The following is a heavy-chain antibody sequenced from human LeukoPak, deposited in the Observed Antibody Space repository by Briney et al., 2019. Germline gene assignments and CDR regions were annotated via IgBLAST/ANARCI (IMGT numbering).Heavy chain of an antibody. CDR1: GYTFTGYY. Sequence: ASVKVSCKASGYTFTGYYMHWVRQAPGQGLEWMGWINPNSGGTNYAQKFQGRVTMTRDASISTAYLQWSSLKASDTAMYYCARSRGYCSGGSCYFTSHNWFDPWGQGTLVTVSS. CDR3: ARSRGYCSGGSCYFTSHNWFDP. J-gene: IGHJ5*02. V-gene: IGHV1-2*02. CDR2: INPNSGGT. D-gene: IGHD2-15*01.